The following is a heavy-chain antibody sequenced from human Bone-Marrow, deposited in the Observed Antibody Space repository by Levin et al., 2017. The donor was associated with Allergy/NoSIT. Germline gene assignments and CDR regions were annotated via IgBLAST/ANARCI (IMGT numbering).Heavy chain of an antibody. CDR1: GFTVSNNY. CDR2: IYSRGST. V-gene: IGHV3-66*02. CDR3: ATSPTEGY. Sequence: GESLKISCAAFGFTVSNNYMTWVRQAPGRGLEWVSVIYSRGSTYYADSVKGRFTISRDNSKNTLYLQMNDLRPADTALYYCATSPTEGYWGQGTLVTVSS. J-gene: IGHJ4*02.